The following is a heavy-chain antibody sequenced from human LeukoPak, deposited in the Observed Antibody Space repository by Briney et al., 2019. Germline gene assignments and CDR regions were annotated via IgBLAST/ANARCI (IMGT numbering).Heavy chain of an antibody. V-gene: IGHV1-2*02. CDR2: INPNSGGT. CDR1: GYTFTGYY. D-gene: IGHD2-21*02. CDR3: ARDSRGAYCGGDCYSAFDY. Sequence: ASVTDSCKASGYTFTGYYMHWVRPAPGQGLEWMGWINPNSGGTNYAQKFQGEVSMTRDTSIGTAYMELSRLRSDDTAVYYCARDSRGAYCGGDCYSAFDYWGQGTLVTVSS. J-gene: IGHJ4*02.